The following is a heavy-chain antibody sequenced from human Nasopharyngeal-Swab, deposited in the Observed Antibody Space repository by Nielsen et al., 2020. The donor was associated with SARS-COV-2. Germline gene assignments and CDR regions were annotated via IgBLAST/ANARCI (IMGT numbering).Heavy chain of an antibody. V-gene: IGHV3-23*01. CDR2: ISGSGGST. J-gene: IGHJ4*02. D-gene: IGHD3-22*01. CDR3: AKDEGYDSSGYLYYFDY. CDR1: GFTFSSYA. Sequence: GESLKISCAASGFTFSSYAMSWVRQAPGKGLEWVSAISGSGGSTYYADSVKGRFTISRDNSKNTLYLQMNSLRAEDTVVYYCAKDEGYDSSGYLYYFDYWGQGTLVTVSS.